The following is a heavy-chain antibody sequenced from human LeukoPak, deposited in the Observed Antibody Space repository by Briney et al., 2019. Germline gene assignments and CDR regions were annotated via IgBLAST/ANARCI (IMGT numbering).Heavy chain of an antibody. CDR2: MNPNSGNT. J-gene: IGHJ4*02. CDR1: GYTFTSYD. Sequence: GASVKVSCKAPGYTFTSYDINWVRQATGQGLEWMGWMNPNSGNTGYAQKFQGRVTMTRNTSISTAYMELSSLRSEDTAVYYCARGGFGKAVAGIFYWGQGTLVTVSS. V-gene: IGHV1-8*01. CDR3: ARGGFGKAVAGIFY. D-gene: IGHD6-19*01.